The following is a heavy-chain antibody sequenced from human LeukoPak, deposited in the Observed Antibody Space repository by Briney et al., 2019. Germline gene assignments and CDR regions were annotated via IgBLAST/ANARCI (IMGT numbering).Heavy chain of an antibody. V-gene: IGHV3-20*04. CDR1: GFTFDDYS. CDR3: AREEGGRLGIDYYFDY. D-gene: IGHD7-27*01. Sequence: PGESLRLSCAASGFTFDDYSMSWVRQAPGKGLEWVSGINWNGGSTGYADSVKGRFTISRDNAKKLLFLQMNSLRAEDTAVYYCAREEGGRLGIDYYFDYWGQGTLVTVSS. J-gene: IGHJ4*02. CDR2: INWNGGST.